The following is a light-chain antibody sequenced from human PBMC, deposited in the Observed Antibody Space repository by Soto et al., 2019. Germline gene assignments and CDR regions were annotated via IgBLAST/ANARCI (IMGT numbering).Light chain of an antibody. CDR1: QDISDF. J-gene: IGKJ2*01. Sequence: DIQMTQSPSSLSASVGDRVTITCRASQDISDFLAWYQQRPGKIPNLLVYDASTLQSGVPTRFSGSGSGTHFTLTISSLQHEDVASYYCQEYHSLLYTFGQGTKVEIK. CDR3: QEYHSLLYT. V-gene: IGKV1-27*01. CDR2: DAS.